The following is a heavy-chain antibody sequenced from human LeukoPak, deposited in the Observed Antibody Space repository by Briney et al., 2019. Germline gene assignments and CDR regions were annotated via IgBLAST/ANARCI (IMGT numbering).Heavy chain of an antibody. CDR1: GGSISSSSYY. CDR3: AGRTIFGVGRTGYAYY. V-gene: IGHV4-39*01. CDR2: IYYSGST. D-gene: IGHD3-3*01. J-gene: IGHJ4*02. Sequence: SETLSLTCTVSGGSISSSSYYWGWIRQPPGKGLEWIGRIYYSGSTYYNPSLKRRGTIPVATSKTQFSLKLRSVTAADTAVYYCAGRTIFGVGRTGYAYYWGQGTLVTVSS.